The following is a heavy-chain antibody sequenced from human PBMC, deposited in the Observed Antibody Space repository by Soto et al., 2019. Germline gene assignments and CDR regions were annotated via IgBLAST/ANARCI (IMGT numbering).Heavy chain of an antibody. CDR1: GGSFGGYY. Sequence: TLSLTCAVYGGSFGGYYWSWIRQPPGKGLEWIGEINHSGSTNYNPSLKSRVTISVDTSKNQFSLKLSSVTAADTAVYYCARTLTILDYYYGMDVWGQGTTVTVSS. J-gene: IGHJ6*02. CDR2: INHSGST. D-gene: IGHD3-3*01. V-gene: IGHV4-34*01. CDR3: ARTLTILDYYYGMDV.